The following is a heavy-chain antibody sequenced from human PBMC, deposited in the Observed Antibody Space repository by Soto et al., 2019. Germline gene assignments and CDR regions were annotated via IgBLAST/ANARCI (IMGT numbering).Heavy chain of an antibody. CDR2: MNPNSGNT. D-gene: IGHD2-8*01. Sequence: GASVKVSCKASGYTFTSYDINWGRQATGQGLEWMGWMNPNSGNTGYPQKFQGRVTMTWNTSISTAYMELSSLRSENTAVYYCARKAVLMVYANWFDPWGQGTLVTVSS. CDR1: GYTFTSYD. J-gene: IGHJ5*02. CDR3: ARKAVLMVYANWFDP. V-gene: IGHV1-8*01.